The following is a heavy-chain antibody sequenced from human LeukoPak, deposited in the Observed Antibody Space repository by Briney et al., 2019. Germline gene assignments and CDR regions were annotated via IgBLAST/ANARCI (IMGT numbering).Heavy chain of an antibody. CDR2: IYPGDSDT. D-gene: IGHD6-19*01. CDR1: GNSFSSYW. Sequence: GESLKISCKGTGSGNSFSSYWIGWVRQRPGKGLEWMGIIYPGDSDTRYSPSFQGQVTFSADMSITTAYLQWSSLKASDTAMYYCARRIAVAGTAYFDYWGQGTLVTVSS. J-gene: IGHJ4*02. CDR3: ARRIAVAGTAYFDY. V-gene: IGHV5-51*01.